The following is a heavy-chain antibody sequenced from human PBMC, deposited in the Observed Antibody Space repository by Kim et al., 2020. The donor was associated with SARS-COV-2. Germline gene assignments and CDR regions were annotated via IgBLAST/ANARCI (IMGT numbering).Heavy chain of an antibody. CDR2: ISGNGGST. CDR3: TKDRYCSGPRCPTDY. CDR1: GFTFSSYG. D-gene: IGHD2-15*01. V-gene: IGHV3-23*01. Sequence: GGSLRLSCVASGFTFSSYGMTWVRQAPGKGLEWVSDISGNGGSTYYADSVKGRFTISRDTSKKTLYLQMNSLRVEDTAVYYCTKDRYCSGPRCPTDYWGQGTLVTVSS. J-gene: IGHJ4*02.